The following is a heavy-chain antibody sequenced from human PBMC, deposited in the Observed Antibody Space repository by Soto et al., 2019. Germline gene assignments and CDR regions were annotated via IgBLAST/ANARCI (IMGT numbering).Heavy chain of an antibody. V-gene: IGHV3-23*01. Sequence: PGGSLRLSCAASGFTFSSYAMSWVRQSPGKGLEWVSGISYSGFSTFYADSVKGRFSISRDKSKNTLYLQMDGLRAEDTAVYYCAKDGPDSSGRWGFDYWGQGTMVTVSS. J-gene: IGHJ4*02. D-gene: IGHD3-22*01. CDR1: GFTFSSYA. CDR3: AKDGPDSSGRWGFDY. CDR2: ISYSGFST.